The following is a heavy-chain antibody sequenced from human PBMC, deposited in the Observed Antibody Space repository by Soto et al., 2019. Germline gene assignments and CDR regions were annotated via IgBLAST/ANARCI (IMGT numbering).Heavy chain of an antibody. Sequence: GGSLRLSXAASGLDFSSEVMCWVRQAPGKGLEWVSSISGSGRTIYHADSMRGRFAISRDNSKNSLYLQLNNLRVDDTAAYYCAKVGPSYYYGMDVWGQGTTVTVSS. CDR3: AKVGPSYYYGMDV. V-gene: IGHV3-23*01. CDR2: ISGSGRTI. D-gene: IGHD1-26*01. CDR1: GLDFSSEV. J-gene: IGHJ6*02.